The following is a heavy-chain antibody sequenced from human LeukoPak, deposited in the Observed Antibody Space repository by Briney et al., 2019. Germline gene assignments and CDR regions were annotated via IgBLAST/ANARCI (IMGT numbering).Heavy chain of an antibody. D-gene: IGHD1-26*01. J-gene: IGHJ3*02. CDR3: AKERWDRDTFDI. V-gene: IGHV7-4-1*02. CDR1: GYTFTDYA. CDR2: INTNTGNP. Sequence: ASVKVSCKASGYTFTDYAVNWVRQAPGQGLEWMGWINTNTGNPTYAQGFTGRLVFSLATAVSTAYLQISSLKAEDTAVCYCAKERWDRDTFDIWGQGTMVTVSS.